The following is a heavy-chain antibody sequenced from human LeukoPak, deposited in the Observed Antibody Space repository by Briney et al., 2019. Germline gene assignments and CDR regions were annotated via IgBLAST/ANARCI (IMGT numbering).Heavy chain of an antibody. CDR3: AHQTLYYDILTGSHRAFGY. V-gene: IGHV2-5*02. CDR2: IYWDDDK. D-gene: IGHD3-9*01. CDR1: GFSLSTSGVG. J-gene: IGHJ4*02. Sequence: ESGPALVKPTQTLTLTCTFSGFSLSTSGVGVGWIRQPPGKALEWLALIYWDDDKRYSPSLKSRLTITKDTSKNQVVLTMTNMDPVDTATYYCAHQTLYYDILTGSHRAFGYWGQGTLVTVSS.